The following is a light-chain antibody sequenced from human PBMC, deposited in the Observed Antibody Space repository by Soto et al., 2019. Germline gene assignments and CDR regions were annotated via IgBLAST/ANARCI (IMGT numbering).Light chain of an antibody. CDR3: QQYNKWPLT. J-gene: IGKJ3*01. CDR1: QSVSSY. CDR2: DAS. Sequence: EIVLTQSPANLSLSPGDRATLSCRASQSVSSYLAWYQQKPGQAPRLLIYDASNRATGIPARFSGSGSGSDFTLTISSLQSEDFAVYYCQQYNKWPLTFGPGTKVDIK. V-gene: IGKV3-11*01.